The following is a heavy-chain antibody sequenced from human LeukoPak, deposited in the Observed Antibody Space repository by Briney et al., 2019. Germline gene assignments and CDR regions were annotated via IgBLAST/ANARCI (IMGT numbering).Heavy chain of an antibody. Sequence: GGSLRLSCVASGLTFNRYWMSWLRQVPGKGLKWVANIKQDGTETHYVDSVKGRFTIPRDNAKSSLYLQMNSLRAEDTAVYYCARDCLGSQFWSGYYLGPDNYFDYWGQGSLVTVSS. CDR2: IKQDGTET. D-gene: IGHD3-3*01. CDR3: ARDCLGSQFWSGYYLGPDNYFDY. CDR1: GLTFNRYW. V-gene: IGHV3-7*01. J-gene: IGHJ4*02.